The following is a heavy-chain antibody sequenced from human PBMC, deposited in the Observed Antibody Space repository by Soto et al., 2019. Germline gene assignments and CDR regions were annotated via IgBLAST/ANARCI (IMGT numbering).Heavy chain of an antibody. D-gene: IGHD3-22*01. CDR2: IHSVAGT. CDR1: CATIRSSDYY. V-gene: IGHV4-31*02. Sequence: SELLSLTCTVSCATIRSSDYYCKWIRHHPGNGLGEIAHIHSVAGTYWNACVDGRCTISIDPSKNQFSMKLSSVTAADTAVYYCAREPYHYDRSGYYDYWVQGTVVT. CDR3: AREPYHYDRSGYYDY. J-gene: IGHJ4*02.